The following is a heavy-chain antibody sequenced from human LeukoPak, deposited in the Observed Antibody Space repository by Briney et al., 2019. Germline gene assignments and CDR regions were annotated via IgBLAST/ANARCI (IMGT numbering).Heavy chain of an antibody. Sequence: ASVKVSCKTSGYTFTNYYGHWVRQAPGQGLEWMGYIIPDSGGADYDQRFQGRVTLTRDKSISTVYMELRSLSSDDTATYYCSIEDKYCSGGNCGKYWGQGTLVTVSS. D-gene: IGHD2-15*01. CDR3: SIEDKYCSGGNCGKY. CDR1: GYTFTNYY. CDR2: IIPDSGGA. J-gene: IGHJ4*02. V-gene: IGHV1-2*02.